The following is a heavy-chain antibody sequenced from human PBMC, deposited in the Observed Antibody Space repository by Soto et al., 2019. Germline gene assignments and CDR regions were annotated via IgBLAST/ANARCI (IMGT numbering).Heavy chain of an antibody. Sequence: SETLSLTCVVSGGSINNNFWSWVRQPPGKGLEWIGEIYQTASINYNPSLRSRVTISVHKSKNQLSLKVDSVTAADTAFYYCVRGNDNYDFWNNWSLDPWGEGTLVTVSS. V-gene: IGHV4-4*02. D-gene: IGHD3-3*01. J-gene: IGHJ5*02. CDR2: IYQTASI. CDR1: GGSINNNFW. CDR3: VRGNDNYDFWNNWSLDP.